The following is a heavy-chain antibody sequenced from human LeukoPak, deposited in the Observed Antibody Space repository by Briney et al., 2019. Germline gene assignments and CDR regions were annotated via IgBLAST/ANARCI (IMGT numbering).Heavy chain of an antibody. J-gene: IGHJ6*03. CDR1: GYAFTSYY. CDR3: ARDKLVLGGYDNYYSYYYIDV. CDR2: INPSGGSR. Sequence: GASVKVSCKASGYAFTSYYMHWVRQAPGQGLEWMGIINPSGGSRRYAQKFQGRVTMTRDMSTSTVYMEPSSLRSEDTAVYYSARDKLVLGGYDNYYSYYYIDVWGKGTTVTVSS. D-gene: IGHD5-12*01. V-gene: IGHV1-46*01.